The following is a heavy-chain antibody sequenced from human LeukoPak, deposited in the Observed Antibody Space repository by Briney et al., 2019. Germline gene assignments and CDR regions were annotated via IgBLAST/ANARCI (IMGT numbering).Heavy chain of an antibody. CDR2: ISSSSSYI. CDR1: GFTFSSYS. J-gene: IGHJ4*02. D-gene: IGHD2-15*01. Sequence: GGSLRLSCAASGFTFSSYSMNWVRQAPGKGLEWVSSISSSSSYIYYADSVKGRFTISRDSSKNTLFLQMNRLRPEDAAVYYCAKAPVTTCRGAFCYPFDYWGLGTLVTVSS. V-gene: IGHV3-21*04. CDR3: AKAPVTTCRGAFCYPFDY.